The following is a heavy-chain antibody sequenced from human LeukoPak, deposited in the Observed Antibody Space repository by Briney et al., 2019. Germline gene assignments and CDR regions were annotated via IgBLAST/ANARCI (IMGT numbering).Heavy chain of an antibody. Sequence: GSLRLSCAASGFTVSSNYMSWVRQPPGKGLEWIGHIYYSGSTNYNPSLNSRVSISLDTSKNQFSLKVRSVTAADTAVYYCARTPYSSSPGDWYFDLWGRGTLVTVSS. J-gene: IGHJ2*01. V-gene: IGHV4-59*02. D-gene: IGHD6-6*01. CDR3: ARTPYSSSPGDWYFDL. CDR1: GFTVSSNY. CDR2: IYYSGST.